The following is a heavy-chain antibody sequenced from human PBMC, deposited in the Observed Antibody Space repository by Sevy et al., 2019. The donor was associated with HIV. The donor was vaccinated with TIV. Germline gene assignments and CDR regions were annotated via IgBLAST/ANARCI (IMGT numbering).Heavy chain of an antibody. Sequence: GGSLRLSCAASGFTFNRYWMSWVRQAPGKGLEWVANIKQDESEKHYADYVKGRFTISRDNTKNSLFLQLDTVRDEDSAIYYCAKIDDGDFGGVVRVWGQGTMVTVSS. D-gene: IGHD2-21*01. CDR1: GFTFNRYW. CDR2: IKQDESEK. V-gene: IGHV3-7*03. J-gene: IGHJ3*01. CDR3: AKIDDGDFGGVVRV.